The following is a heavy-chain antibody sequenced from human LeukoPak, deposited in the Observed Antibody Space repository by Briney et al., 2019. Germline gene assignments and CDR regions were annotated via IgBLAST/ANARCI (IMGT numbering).Heavy chain of an antibody. D-gene: IGHD2-15*01. CDR2: ISGSGGST. V-gene: IGHV3-23*01. CDR1: GFTFSSYA. CDR3: AACWGGSCYNWFDP. J-gene: IGHJ5*02. Sequence: GGSLRLSCAASGFTFSSYAMSWVRQAPGKGLEWVSAISGSGGSTYYADSVKGRFTISRDNSKNTLYLQMNSPRAEDTAVYYCAACWGGSCYNWFDPWGQGTLVTVSS.